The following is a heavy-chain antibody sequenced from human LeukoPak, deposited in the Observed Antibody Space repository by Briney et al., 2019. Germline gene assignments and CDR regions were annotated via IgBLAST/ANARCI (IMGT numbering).Heavy chain of an antibody. Sequence: SETLSLICTVSGGSVSSTNDYWSWIRQPPGKGLEWVGFFSYNVHSDYNPSLKSRVTISVDTSKNQFSLRLCSVTAADTAIYYCGRVPAAGTGPDYWGQGTLVTVSS. V-gene: IGHV4-61*01. CDR3: GRVPAAGTGPDY. D-gene: IGHD6-13*01. J-gene: IGHJ4*02. CDR2: FSYNVHS. CDR1: GGSVSSTNDY.